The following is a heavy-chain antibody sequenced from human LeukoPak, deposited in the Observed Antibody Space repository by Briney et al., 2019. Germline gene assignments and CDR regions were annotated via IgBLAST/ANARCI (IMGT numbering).Heavy chain of an antibody. CDR1: GGSISSSSYY. CDR2: IYYSGST. Sequence: PSETLSLTCTVSGGSISSSSYYWGWIRQPPGKGLEWIGSIYYSGSTYYNPSLKSRVTISVDTSKNQFSLKLSSVTAADTAVYYCARQGGYDLFDYWGQGTLVTVSS. J-gene: IGHJ4*02. V-gene: IGHV4-39*01. D-gene: IGHD5-12*01. CDR3: ARQGGYDLFDY.